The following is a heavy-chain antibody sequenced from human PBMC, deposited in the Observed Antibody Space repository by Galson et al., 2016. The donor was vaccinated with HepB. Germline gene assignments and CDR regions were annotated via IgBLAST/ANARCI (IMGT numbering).Heavy chain of an antibody. J-gene: IGHJ4*02. D-gene: IGHD6-25*01. V-gene: IGHV3-21*01. CDR3: ARDRTSRAALDY. CDR2: ISSSSSYM. CDR1: GFPFSTYS. Sequence: SLRLSCAASGFPFSTYSMNWVRQAPGKGLEWVSSISSSSSYMDYADSMRGRFTISRDNAKKSLYLQMNSLRAEDTAVYYCARDRTSRAALDYWGQGTLVTVSS.